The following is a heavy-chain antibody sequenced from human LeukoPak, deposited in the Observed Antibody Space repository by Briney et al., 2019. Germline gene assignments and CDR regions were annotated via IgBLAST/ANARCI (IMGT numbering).Heavy chain of an antibody. V-gene: IGHV3-48*02. Sequence: QSGRSLRLSCAASEFTFSRYNMNWVRQAPGKGLEWVSCISGRSSTIYYADSVKGRFTISRDNAKNSLYLQMNSLRDEDTAIYYCTRELIRTSVEDSNYYYAMDVWGQGTTVTVSS. D-gene: IGHD5/OR15-5a*01. CDR2: ISGRSSTI. CDR1: EFTFSRYN. J-gene: IGHJ6*02. CDR3: TRELIRTSVEDSNYYYAMDV.